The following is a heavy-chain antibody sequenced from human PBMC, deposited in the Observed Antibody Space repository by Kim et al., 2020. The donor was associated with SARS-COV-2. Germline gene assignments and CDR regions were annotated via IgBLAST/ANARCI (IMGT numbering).Heavy chain of an antibody. CDR3: TTDLYSSSWYGEGAFDI. CDR2: IKSKTDGGTT. CDR1: GFTFSNAW. Sequence: GGSLRLSCAASGFTFSNAWMSWVRQAPGKVLEWVGRIKSKTDGGTTDYAAPVKGRFTISRDDSKNTLYLQMNSLKTEDTAVYYCTTDLYSSSWYGEGAFDIWGQGTMVTVSS. J-gene: IGHJ3*02. D-gene: IGHD6-13*01. V-gene: IGHV3-15*01.